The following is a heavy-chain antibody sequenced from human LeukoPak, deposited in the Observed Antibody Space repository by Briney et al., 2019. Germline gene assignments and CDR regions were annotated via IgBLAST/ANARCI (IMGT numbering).Heavy chain of an antibody. Sequence: GASVKVSCKASGYXFTGYYIHWVRQAPGQGLEWMGLINPNSGGTNYAQKFQGRVTMTRDTSISTAYMELSSLRSDDTAVYYCARDLEGYHYGSGNYPQWGQGTLVTVSS. V-gene: IGHV1-2*02. CDR1: GYXFTGYY. D-gene: IGHD3-10*01. CDR2: INPNSGGT. CDR3: ARDLEGYHYGSGNYPQ. J-gene: IGHJ4*02.